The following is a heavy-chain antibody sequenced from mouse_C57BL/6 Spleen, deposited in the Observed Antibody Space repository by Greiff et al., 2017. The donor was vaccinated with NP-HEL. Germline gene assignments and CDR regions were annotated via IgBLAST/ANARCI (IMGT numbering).Heavy chain of an antibody. J-gene: IGHJ2*01. CDR2: IDPSDSYT. CDR1: GYTFTSYW. V-gene: IGHV1-59*01. CDR3: ARGLRREYYFDY. Sequence: QVQLQQPGAELVRPGTSVKLSCKASGYTFTSYWMHWVKQRPGQGLEWIGVIDPSDSYTNYNQKFKGKATLTVDTSSSTAYMQLSSLTSEDSAVYYCARGLRREYYFDYWGQGTTRTVSS. D-gene: IGHD2-4*01.